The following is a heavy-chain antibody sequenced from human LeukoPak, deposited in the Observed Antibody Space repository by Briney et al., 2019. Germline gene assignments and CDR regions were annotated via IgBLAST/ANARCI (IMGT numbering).Heavy chain of an antibody. CDR3: ARTNGGYEYN. CDR1: RYTFIDYY. J-gene: IGHJ4*02. V-gene: IGHV1-2*02. Sequence: ASVKVSCKASRYTFIDYYIHWVRQAPGQGLEWMGWINPNSGGTSYAQKFQGRVTMTRDTSISTAYMELNRLRSDDTAVYYCARTNGGYEYNWGQGTLVIVSS. CDR2: INPNSGGT. D-gene: IGHD5-12*01.